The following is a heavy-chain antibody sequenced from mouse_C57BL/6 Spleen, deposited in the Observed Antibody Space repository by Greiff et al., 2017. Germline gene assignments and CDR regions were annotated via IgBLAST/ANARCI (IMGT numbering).Heavy chain of an antibody. CDR3: ARALRLPYYAMDY. CDR1: GYTFTSYG. J-gene: IGHJ4*01. Sequence: QVQLKESGAELARPGASVKLSCKASGYTFTSYGISWVKQRTGQGLEWIGEIYPRSGNTYYNEKFKGKATLTADKSSSTAYMELRSLTSEDSAVYFCARALRLPYYAMDYWGQGTSVTVSS. CDR2: IYPRSGNT. V-gene: IGHV1-81*01. D-gene: IGHD3-2*02.